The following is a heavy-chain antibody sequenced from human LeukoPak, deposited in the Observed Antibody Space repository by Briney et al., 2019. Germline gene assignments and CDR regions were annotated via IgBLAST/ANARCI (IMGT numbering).Heavy chain of an antibody. D-gene: IGHD3-22*01. CDR2: MNPNSGNT. Sequence: ASVKVSCKASGYTFTSYDINWVRQATGQGLEWMGWMNPNSGNTGYAQKFQGRVTMTRNTSISTAYMELSSLRPEDTAVYYCARASQTLEYDSSGYNFDYWGQGTLVTVSS. J-gene: IGHJ4*02. CDR3: ARASQTLEYDSSGYNFDY. CDR1: GYTFTSYD. V-gene: IGHV1-8*01.